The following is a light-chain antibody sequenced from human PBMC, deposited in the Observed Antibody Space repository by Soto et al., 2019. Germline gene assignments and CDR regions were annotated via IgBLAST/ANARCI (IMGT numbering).Light chain of an antibody. V-gene: IGKV3-15*01. Sequence: EIVMTQSPATLSVSPGERATLSCRASQSVSSNLAWYQQKLGQAPRLLIYDASTRATGIPARFSGSGSGREFTLTISSLQSEDFAVYYCQQYNNWPPLTFGGGTKVEIK. CDR1: QSVSSN. CDR3: QQYNNWPPLT. J-gene: IGKJ4*01. CDR2: DAS.